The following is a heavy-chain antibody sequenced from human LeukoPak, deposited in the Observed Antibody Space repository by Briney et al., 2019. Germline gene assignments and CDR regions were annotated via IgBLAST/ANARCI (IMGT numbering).Heavy chain of an antibody. CDR3: ARRGGSSSRRSPIDY. Sequence: PGGSLRLSCAASGFTFSSYWMSWVRQAPGKGLEWVAHIKQDGSEKYYVDSVRGRFTISRDNAKNSLFLQMNGLRAEDTAVYYCARRGGSSSRRSPIDYWGQGTLVTVSS. CDR2: IKQDGSEK. V-gene: IGHV3-7*01. D-gene: IGHD6-6*01. J-gene: IGHJ4*02. CDR1: GFTFSSYW.